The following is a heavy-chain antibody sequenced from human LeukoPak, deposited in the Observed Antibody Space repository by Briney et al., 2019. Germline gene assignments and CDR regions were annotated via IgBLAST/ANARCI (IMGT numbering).Heavy chain of an antibody. CDR2: IIPIFGTA. CDR1: GGTFSSYA. Sequence: SVKVSCKATGGTFSSYAISWVRQAPGQGLEWMGGIIPIFGTANYAQKFQGRVTITTDESTSTAYMELSSLRSEDTAVYYCAGGYDFWSGYYGLGYYYYYMDVWGKGTTVTVSS. V-gene: IGHV1-69*05. J-gene: IGHJ6*03. D-gene: IGHD3-3*01. CDR3: AGGYDFWSGYYGLGYYYYYMDV.